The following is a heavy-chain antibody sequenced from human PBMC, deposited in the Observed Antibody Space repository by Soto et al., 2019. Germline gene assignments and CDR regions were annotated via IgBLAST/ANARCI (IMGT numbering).Heavy chain of an antibody. CDR1: GYTFSRYA. CDR3: AREAYGKLSAFDI. CDR2: INAGNGNT. D-gene: IGHD4-17*01. J-gene: IGHJ3*02. Sequence: ASVKVSCKASGYTFSRYAMHWVRQAPGQRLEWMGWINAGNGNTKYSQKFQGRVTITRDTSASTAYMELSSLRSEDTAVYYCAREAYGKLSAFDIWGQGTMVTVSS. V-gene: IGHV1-3*01.